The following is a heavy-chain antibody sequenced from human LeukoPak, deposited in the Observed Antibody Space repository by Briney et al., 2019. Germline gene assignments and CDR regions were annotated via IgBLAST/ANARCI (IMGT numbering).Heavy chain of an antibody. D-gene: IGHD3-16*01. CDR2: ISGSGGST. CDR3: AKDTTGGVTLNWFDP. Sequence: GGSLRLSCAASGFTFSSYAMSWVRQAPGKGLEWVSAISGSGGSTYYADSVKGRFTISRDNSKNTLYLQINSLRAEDTAVYYCAKDTTGGVTLNWFDPWGQGTLVTVSS. V-gene: IGHV3-23*01. CDR1: GFTFSSYA. J-gene: IGHJ5*02.